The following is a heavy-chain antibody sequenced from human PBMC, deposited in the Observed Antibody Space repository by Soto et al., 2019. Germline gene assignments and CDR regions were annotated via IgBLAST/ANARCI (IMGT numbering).Heavy chain of an antibody. V-gene: IGHV4-39*01. D-gene: IGHD1-26*01. CDR1: GGSISGSDYY. CDR2: IYYSGS. CDR3: ARRTTSFASDV. Sequence: SETLSLTCTVSGGSISGSDYYWGWIRQPPGKGLEWIGSIYYSGSNYNPPLKSRVTISVDTSKKQFSLNLRSVTAADTAVYYCARRTTSFASDVWGQGTLVTVSS. J-gene: IGHJ3*01.